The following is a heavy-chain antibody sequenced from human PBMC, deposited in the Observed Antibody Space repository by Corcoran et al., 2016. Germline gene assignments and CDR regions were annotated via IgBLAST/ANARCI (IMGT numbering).Heavy chain of an antibody. V-gene: IGHV1-8*01. CDR2: MNPNSGNT. Sequence: QVQLVQSGAEAKKPGASVKVSCKASGSTFTSYDINWVRQATGRGLEWMGWMNPNSGNTGDAQKFQGRVTMTRNTSLSTAYMELSSLRSEDTAGYYWARGLRGWGGYRWVLDYWGQGTLVTVSS. J-gene: IGHJ4*02. D-gene: IGHD3-16*02. CDR3: ARGLRGWGGYRWVLDY. CDR1: GSTFTSYD.